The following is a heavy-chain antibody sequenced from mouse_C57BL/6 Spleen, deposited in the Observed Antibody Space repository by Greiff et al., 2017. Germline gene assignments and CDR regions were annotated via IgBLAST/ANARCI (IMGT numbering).Heavy chain of an antibody. CDR2: LYWDDDN. D-gene: IGHD2-3*01. CDR3: ARREVCLDGPMDY. V-gene: IGHV8-12*01. Sequence: QVTLQVSGPGILQSSQTLSLTCSFSGFSLSTSGIGVSWIRQPSGKGLEWLAHLYWDDDNRYDPSLTSRLTISKDTSRTQVFVKSTTVETADTVTYYGARREVCLDGPMDYWGQGTSVTVSS. CDR1: GFSLSTSGIG. J-gene: IGHJ4*01.